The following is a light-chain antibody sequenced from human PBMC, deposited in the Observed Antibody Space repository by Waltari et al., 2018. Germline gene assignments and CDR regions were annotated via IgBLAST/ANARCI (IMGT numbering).Light chain of an antibody. CDR2: AAS. J-gene: IGKJ4*01. CDR1: QTINTY. CDR3: QQSDTTPLT. V-gene: IGKV1-39*01. Sequence: QMTQSPSSLSASIGDRVTITCRASQTINTYLNWYQQKSGKDPSLLIYAASTLLSGVPSRFSGGGSGTEFTLTISTLQPEDFATYYCQQSDTTPLTSGGGTKVDIK.